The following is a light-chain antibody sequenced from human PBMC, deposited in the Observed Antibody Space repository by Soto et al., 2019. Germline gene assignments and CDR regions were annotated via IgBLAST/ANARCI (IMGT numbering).Light chain of an antibody. Sequence: QSALTQPASVSGSPGQSITISCTGTSSDVGSYNYVSWYQQHPGKAPKLMIYEVSNRPSGVSNRFSGSKSDNTASPTISGLQAEDEADYYCSSYTSFSTFVFGTGTKVTVL. J-gene: IGLJ1*01. V-gene: IGLV2-14*01. CDR3: SSYTSFSTFV. CDR2: EVS. CDR1: SSDVGSYNY.